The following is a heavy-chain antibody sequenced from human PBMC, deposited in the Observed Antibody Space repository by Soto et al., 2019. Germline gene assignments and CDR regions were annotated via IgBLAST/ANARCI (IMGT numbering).Heavy chain of an antibody. V-gene: IGHV3-11*01. CDR3: ASVSKSWPATSI. J-gene: IGHJ1*01. Sequence: PGGSLRLSCVPSGLNFSDDYMTWIRQAPGKGLEWVSYISTTGRPLYYSDSVKGRFSISRDNTKNSLFLQMNSLGTEDSAIYYCASVSKSWPATSIWGLGTLLTVSS. CDR1: GLNFSDDY. CDR2: ISTTGRPL. D-gene: IGHD6-25*01.